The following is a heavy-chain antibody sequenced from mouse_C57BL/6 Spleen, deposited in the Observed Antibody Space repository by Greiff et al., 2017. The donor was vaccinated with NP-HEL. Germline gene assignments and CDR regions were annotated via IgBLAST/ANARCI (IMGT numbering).Heavy chain of an antibody. Sequence: EVQLQQSGPELVKPGDSVKISCKASGYSFTGYFMNWVLQSHGKSLEWIGRINPYNGDTFYNQKFKGKATLTVDKSSSTAHMELRSLTSEDSAVYYCARVGSSGGYFDVWGTGTTVTVSS. V-gene: IGHV1-20*01. D-gene: IGHD1-1*01. J-gene: IGHJ1*03. CDR3: ARVGSSGGYFDV. CDR2: INPYNGDT. CDR1: GYSFTGYF.